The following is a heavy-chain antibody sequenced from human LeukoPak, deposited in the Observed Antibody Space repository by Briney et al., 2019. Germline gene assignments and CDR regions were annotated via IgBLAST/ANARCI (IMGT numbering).Heavy chain of an antibody. Sequence: GAGVKVSCKACGFMFTKCDINWVRQASGQGLEWMGWMNPNTGSTGNAQTFHGRDTMTSDTATSTAYMELTGQRSEDTAVYYCVRDADGVAISVSYWFDPWGQGTLVTVSS. J-gene: IGHJ5*02. D-gene: IGHD3-10*01. V-gene: IGHV1-8*01. CDR2: MNPNTGST. CDR1: GFMFTKCD. CDR3: VRDADGVAISVSYWFDP.